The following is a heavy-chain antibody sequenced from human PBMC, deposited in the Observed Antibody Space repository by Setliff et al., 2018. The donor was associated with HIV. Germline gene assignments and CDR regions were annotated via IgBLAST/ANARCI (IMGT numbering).Heavy chain of an antibody. D-gene: IGHD3-10*01. CDR1: GFNFRSYG. V-gene: IGHV3-48*04. Sequence: PGGSLRLSCAASGFNFRSYGMTWVRQAPGKGLDWVAHIGSSNHGIHYTASVQGRFTVSRDNANNLLFLEMNNLGVEDTAVYYCASFFGDYGYWGHGTQVTVSS. CDR2: IGSSNHGI. CDR3: ASFFGDYGY. J-gene: IGHJ4*01.